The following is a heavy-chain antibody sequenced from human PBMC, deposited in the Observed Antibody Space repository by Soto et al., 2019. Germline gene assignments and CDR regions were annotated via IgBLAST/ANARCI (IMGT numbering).Heavy chain of an antibody. Sequence: QLQLQKSGSGLVKPSQTLSLTCAVSGGSISSGGYSWSWIRQPPGKGLEWIGYIYHSGSTYYNPSLKTEVTLSVGRSKHQFSLRLSSVTATDTDVYYCARKPDNWGQGKMVTVPS. CDR1: GGSISSGGYS. V-gene: IGHV4-30-2*01. J-gene: IGHJ3*02. CDR3: ARKPDN. CDR2: IYHSGST.